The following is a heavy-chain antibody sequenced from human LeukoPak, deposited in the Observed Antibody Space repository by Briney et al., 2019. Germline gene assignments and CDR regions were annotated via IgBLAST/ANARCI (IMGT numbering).Heavy chain of an antibody. D-gene: IGHD6-13*01. Sequence: SVKVSCKASGGTFSSYAISWVRQAPGQGLEWMGRIIPIFGTANYAQKFQGRVTITTDESTSTAYMELSSLRSEDTAVYYCASIAAAGFWFDPWGQGTLVTVSP. CDR2: IIPIFGTA. J-gene: IGHJ5*02. CDR3: ASIAAAGFWFDP. V-gene: IGHV1-69*05. CDR1: GGTFSSYA.